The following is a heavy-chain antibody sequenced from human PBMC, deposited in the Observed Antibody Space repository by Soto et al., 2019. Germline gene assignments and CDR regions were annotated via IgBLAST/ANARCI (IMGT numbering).Heavy chain of an antibody. Sequence: GGCPRLSSSAPWFPFHSYDMPPVPPATRKSLEWVSAIGTAGDTYYPGSVKGRFTISRENAKNSLYLQMNSLRAGDTAVYYCARAIGAHCSGGSCYSSYDAFDIWGQGTMVTVSS. CDR2: IGTAGDT. V-gene: IGHV3-13*01. D-gene: IGHD2-15*01. J-gene: IGHJ3*02. CDR3: ARAIGAHCSGGSCYSSYDAFDI. CDR1: WFPFHSYD.